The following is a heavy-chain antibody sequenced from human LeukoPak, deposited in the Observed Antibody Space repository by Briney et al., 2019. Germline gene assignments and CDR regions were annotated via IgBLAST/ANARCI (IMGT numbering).Heavy chain of an antibody. Sequence: GGSLRLSCAASGFTFSSYEMNWVRQAPGKGREGVSYISSSGSTIYYADSVKGRFTISRDNAKNSLYLQMNSLRAEDTAVYYCARGFYCSGGSCFGWFDPWGQGTLVTVSS. CDR1: GFTFSSYE. V-gene: IGHV3-48*03. CDR3: ARGFYCSGGSCFGWFDP. J-gene: IGHJ5*02. D-gene: IGHD2-15*01. CDR2: ISSSGSTI.